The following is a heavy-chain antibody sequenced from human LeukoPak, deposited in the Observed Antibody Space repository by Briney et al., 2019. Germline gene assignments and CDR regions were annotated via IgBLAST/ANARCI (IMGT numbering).Heavy chain of an antibody. CDR1: GFTFGDYA. CDR3: ASAREYCISTNCYEYFQH. CDR2: IYSGGST. J-gene: IGHJ1*01. D-gene: IGHD2-2*01. Sequence: GRSLRLSCTASGFTFGDYAMSWVRQAPGKGLEWVSVIYSGGSTYYADSVNGRFTISRDSSKNTLYLQMNSLRAEDTAVYYCASAREYCISTNCYEYFQHWGQGTLVTVSS. V-gene: IGHV3-53*01.